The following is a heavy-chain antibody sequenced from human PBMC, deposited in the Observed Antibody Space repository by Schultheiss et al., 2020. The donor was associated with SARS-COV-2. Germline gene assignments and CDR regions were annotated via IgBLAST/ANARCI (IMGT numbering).Heavy chain of an antibody. J-gene: IGHJ6*03. D-gene: IGHD2-2*01. CDR2: ISWNSGSI. V-gene: IGHV3-9*01. CDR3: ARADIVVVPAAFHPNHYMDV. Sequence: GGSLRLSCAASGFTFDDYAMHWVRQAPGKGLEWVSGISWNSGSIGYADSVKGRFTISRDNAKNSLYLQMNSLRAEDTAVYYCARADIVVVPAAFHPNHYMDVWGKGTTVTVSS. CDR1: GFTFDDYA.